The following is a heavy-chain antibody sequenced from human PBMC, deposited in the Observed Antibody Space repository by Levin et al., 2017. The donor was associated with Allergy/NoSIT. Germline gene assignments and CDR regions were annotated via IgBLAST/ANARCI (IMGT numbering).Heavy chain of an antibody. V-gene: IGHV3-13*01. CDR3: ARGYSGYDFSWYFDL. CDR2: IGTAGDT. CDR1: GFTFSSYD. Sequence: PGGSLRLSCAASGFTFSSYDMHWVRQATGKGLEWVSAIGTAGDTYYPGSVKGRFTISRENAKNSLYLQMNSLRAGDTAVYYCARGYSGYDFSWYFDLWGRGTLVTVSS. D-gene: IGHD5-12*01. J-gene: IGHJ2*01.